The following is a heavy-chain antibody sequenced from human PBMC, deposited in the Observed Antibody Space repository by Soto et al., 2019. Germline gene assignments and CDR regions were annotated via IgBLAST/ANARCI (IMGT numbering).Heavy chain of an antibody. Sequence: QVQLVQSGAEVKKPGSSVKVSCKASGGTFSRYAISWVRQAPGQGLEWMGGIIPIFGTANYAQKFQGRVTITADESTSTAYMELSSLRSEDTAVYYCARGLLWFGELVPNYYYYGMDVWGQGTTVTVSS. CDR3: ARGLLWFGELVPNYYYYGMDV. D-gene: IGHD3-10*01. CDR2: IIPIFGTA. V-gene: IGHV1-69*12. CDR1: GGTFSRYA. J-gene: IGHJ6*02.